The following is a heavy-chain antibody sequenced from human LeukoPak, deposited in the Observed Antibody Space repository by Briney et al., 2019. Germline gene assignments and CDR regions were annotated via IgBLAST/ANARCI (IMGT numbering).Heavy chain of an antibody. D-gene: IGHD6-19*01. CDR1: GGSISSSSYY. J-gene: IGHJ3*02. V-gene: IGHV4-39*01. CDR2: IYYSGST. Sequence: SETLSLTCTVSGGSISSSSYYWGWIRQPPGKGLEWIGSIYYSGSTYYNPSLKSRVTISVDTSKNQFSLKLSSVTAAGTAVYYCARAVAYAFDIWGQGTMVTVSS. CDR3: ARAVAYAFDI.